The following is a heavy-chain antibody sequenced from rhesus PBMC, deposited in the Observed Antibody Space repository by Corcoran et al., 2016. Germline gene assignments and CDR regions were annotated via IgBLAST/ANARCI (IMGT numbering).Heavy chain of an antibody. V-gene: IGHV4-169*02. CDR1: VGSISRRY. Sequence: QLQLQESGPGLVKPSEPLSVTCAVSVGSISRRYGSWFRQAPGKGLVWIGYIDGSGSSTNYSPSLKSRVTLSVDTSKNQLSLKLSSVTAADTAVYYCATAELELPLDYWGQGVLVTVSS. D-gene: IGHD1-1*01. CDR3: ATAELELPLDY. CDR2: IDGSGSST. J-gene: IGHJ4*01.